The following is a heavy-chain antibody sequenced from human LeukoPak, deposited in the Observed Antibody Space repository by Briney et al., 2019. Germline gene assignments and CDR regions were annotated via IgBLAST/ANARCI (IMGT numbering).Heavy chain of an antibody. Sequence: ASVKVSCKASGYTFTSYGFSWVRQAPGQGLEWMGWISAYSGDTNYAQQFQGRVTMTSGASTTTTNMALRSLISDDPALYCCAGDSWRHAEHFQHWGQGPLVSVSS. V-gene: IGHV1-18*01. CDR3: AGDSWRHAEHFQH. J-gene: IGHJ1*01. CDR1: GYTFTSYG. CDR2: ISAYSGDT. D-gene: IGHD6-25*01.